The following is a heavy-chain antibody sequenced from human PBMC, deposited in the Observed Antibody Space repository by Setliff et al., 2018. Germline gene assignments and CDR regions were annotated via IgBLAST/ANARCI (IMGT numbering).Heavy chain of an antibody. D-gene: IGHD1-26*01. J-gene: IGHJ4*02. CDR3: ATWNGRSSDY. Sequence: PGGSLRLSCAASGFTSGNKDIHWVRQAPGKGLEWVALIRYDGRSEYADSVKGRFSISRDNSKNTLYLQMGSLRADDMAVYYCATWNGRSSDYWGQGTLVTVSS. CDR2: IRYDGRSE. V-gene: IGHV3-30*02. CDR1: GFTSGNKD.